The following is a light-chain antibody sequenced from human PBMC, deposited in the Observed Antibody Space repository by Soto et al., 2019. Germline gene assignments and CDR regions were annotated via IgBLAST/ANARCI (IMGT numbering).Light chain of an antibody. Sequence: EIVLTQSPGTLSLSPGERATLSCRASHSVSSSYLAWYQQKPDQAPRLLIYGASSRATGIPDRFSGSGSGTGFTLTISRLEPEDFAVYYCQQFDTSPPSTFGQGTRLEIK. V-gene: IGKV3-20*01. CDR3: QQFDTSPPST. J-gene: IGKJ5*01. CDR2: GAS. CDR1: HSVSSSY.